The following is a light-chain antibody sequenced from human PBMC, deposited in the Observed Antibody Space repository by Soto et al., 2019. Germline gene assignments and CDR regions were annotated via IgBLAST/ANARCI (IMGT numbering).Light chain of an antibody. Sequence: QSVLTQPASVSGSPGRWITISCTGTSSDVGRYNYVSWYQQYPGRAPKLIIFDVTNRPSGVSPRFSGSKSGNTASLTISGLQAADEADYYCNSYTGTSARYAFGTGTKVTVL. V-gene: IGLV2-14*03. CDR2: DVT. J-gene: IGLJ1*01. CDR1: SSDVGRYNY. CDR3: NSYTGTSARYA.